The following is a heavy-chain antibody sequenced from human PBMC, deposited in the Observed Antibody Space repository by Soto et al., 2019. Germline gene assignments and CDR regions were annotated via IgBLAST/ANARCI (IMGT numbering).Heavy chain of an antibody. CDR3: ARDRVSSTSCFWFDP. D-gene: IGHD2-2*01. V-gene: IGHV3-30-3*01. CDR2: ISYDGSNK. J-gene: IGHJ5*02. CDR1: GFTFSSYA. Sequence: QVQLVESGGGVVQPGRSLRLSCAASGFTFSSYAMHWVRQAPGKGLEWVAVISYDGSNKYYADSVKGRFTISRDNSKNTLYLQMNSLRAEDTAVYYCARDRVSSTSCFWFDPWGQGTLVTVSS.